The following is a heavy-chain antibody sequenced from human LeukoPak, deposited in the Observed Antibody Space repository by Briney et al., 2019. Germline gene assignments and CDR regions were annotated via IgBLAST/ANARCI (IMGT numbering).Heavy chain of an antibody. CDR1: GYTFISYY. J-gene: IGHJ4*02. CDR3: ARGTGLGGDYVSN. CDR2: INPSGGST. Sequence: GVSVKVSCKASGYTFISYYMHWVRQAPGQGLEWMGAINPSGGSTSYAQKFQGRVTMTRDTSTSTVYMELSSLRSEDTAVYYCARGTGLGGDYVSNWGQGSLVTVSS. V-gene: IGHV1-46*01. D-gene: IGHD4-17*01.